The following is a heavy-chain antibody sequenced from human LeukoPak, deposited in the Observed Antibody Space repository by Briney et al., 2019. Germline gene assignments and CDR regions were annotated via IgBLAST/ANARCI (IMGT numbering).Heavy chain of an antibody. V-gene: IGHV4-4*02. Sequence: SETLSLTCAVSGGSISSSNWWSWVRQPPGKGLEWIGEIYHSGSTNYNPSLKSRVTISVDKSKNQFSLKLSSATAADTAVYYCAREGPINSSGWYSGYWGQGTLVTVSS. J-gene: IGHJ4*02. CDR3: AREGPINSSGWYSGY. CDR1: GGSISSSNW. D-gene: IGHD6-19*01. CDR2: IYHSGST.